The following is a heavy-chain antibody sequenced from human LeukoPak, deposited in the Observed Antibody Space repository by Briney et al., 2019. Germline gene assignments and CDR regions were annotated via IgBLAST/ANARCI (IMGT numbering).Heavy chain of an antibody. CDR1: GFTFSSYW. CDR3: ARGVVAVAGTWYFDY. CDR2: IKQDGSEK. J-gene: IGHJ4*02. Sequence: PGGSLRLSCAASGFTFSSYWMSWVRQAPGKGLEWVAYIKQDGSEKYYVDSVKGRFTISRDNAKNSLYLQMNSLRAEDTAVYYCARGVVAVAGTWYFDYWGQGTLVTVSS. V-gene: IGHV3-7*01. D-gene: IGHD6-19*01.